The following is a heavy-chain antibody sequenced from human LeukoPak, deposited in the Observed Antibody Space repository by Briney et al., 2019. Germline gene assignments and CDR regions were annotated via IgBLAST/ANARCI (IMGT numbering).Heavy chain of an antibody. Sequence: GGSLRLSCAASGFTFSSYAMSWVRQAPGKGLEWVAFMRSDGSDEHYADSVKGRFTISRDNSHNTLYLQLNSLHSEDTAVYYCAKDLGLQVGASPFDYWGQGTLVTVSS. J-gene: IGHJ4*02. D-gene: IGHD1-26*01. V-gene: IGHV3-30*02. CDR3: AKDLGLQVGASPFDY. CDR2: MRSDGSDE. CDR1: GFTFSSYA.